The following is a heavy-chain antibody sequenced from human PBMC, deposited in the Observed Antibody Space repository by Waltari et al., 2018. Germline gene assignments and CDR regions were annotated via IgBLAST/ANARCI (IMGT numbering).Heavy chain of an antibody. V-gene: IGHV3-48*04. J-gene: IGHJ6*04. D-gene: IGHD2-15*01. CDR1: GFTFRSYT. Sequence: EVQLVESGGGLAQPGGSLRLPCAASGFTFRSYTRTWVRQAPGKGLEWLSYISGSSFTIYYADSVKGRFTISRDNAENSVYLQMNSLRAEDTAVYYCARDVGYCSGGSCPAMDVWGKGTTVTISS. CDR3: ARDVGYCSGGSCPAMDV. CDR2: ISGSSFTI.